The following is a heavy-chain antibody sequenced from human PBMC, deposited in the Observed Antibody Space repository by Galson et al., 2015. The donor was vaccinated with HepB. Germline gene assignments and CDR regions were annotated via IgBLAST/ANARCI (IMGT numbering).Heavy chain of an antibody. D-gene: IGHD3-3*01. CDR1: GYTFTDYV. CDR2: MNTNTGQP. J-gene: IGHJ6*03. CDR3: ARSPLRFLDWLPYYDYYYMDV. V-gene: IGHV7-4-1*02. Sequence: SVKVSCKASGYTFTDYVVNWVRQAPGQGLEWMGWMNTNTGQPTYAPGFAGRFVFSLDTSVTTAYLQISSLETDDTAVYYCARSPLRFLDWLPYYDYYYMDVGGEGTTVTVSS.